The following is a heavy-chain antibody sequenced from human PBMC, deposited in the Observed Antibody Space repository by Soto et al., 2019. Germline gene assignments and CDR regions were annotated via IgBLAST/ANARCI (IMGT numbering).Heavy chain of an antibody. V-gene: IGHV3-9*01. Sequence: VQLVESGGGLVQPGRSLRLSCAASGFTFDDYAMHWVRQAPGKGLEWVSGISWNSGSIGYADSVKGRFTISRDNAKNSLYLQMNSLRAEDTALYYCAKDISSGYDKYYFDYWGQGTLVTVSS. D-gene: IGHD5-12*01. CDR3: AKDISSGYDKYYFDY. J-gene: IGHJ4*02. CDR1: GFTFDDYA. CDR2: ISWNSGSI.